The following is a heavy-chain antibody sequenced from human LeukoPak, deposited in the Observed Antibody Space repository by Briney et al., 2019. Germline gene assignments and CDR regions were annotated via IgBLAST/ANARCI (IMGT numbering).Heavy chain of an antibody. V-gene: IGHV3-23*01. CDR2: ISGSGGST. CDR3: AKDREYTVYDSPLDY. D-gene: IGHD5/OR15-5a*01. Sequence: PGGSLRLSCAASRFTFSNYAMTWVRQAPGKGLEWVSAISGSGGSTYYADSVKGRFTISRDNSKNTLYLQMSSLRAEDTAVYYCAKDREYTVYDSPLDYWGQGTLVIVSS. J-gene: IGHJ4*02. CDR1: RFTFSNYA.